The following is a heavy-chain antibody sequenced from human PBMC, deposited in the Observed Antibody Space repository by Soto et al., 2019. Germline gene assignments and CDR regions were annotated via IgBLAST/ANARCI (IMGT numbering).Heavy chain of an antibody. CDR2: ITPFNGNT. CDR1: GYSLSGYY. Sequence: SVKVSCKASGYSLSGYYLHWVRQAPGQALEWMGWITPFNGNTKYAQKFQDRVTFTGDTSLNTAYMELSSLRSDDTAMFYCASGRYDASGYFDYWGQGTLVTVSS. J-gene: IGHJ4*02. CDR3: ASGRYDASGYFDY. V-gene: IGHV1-45*02. D-gene: IGHD3-22*01.